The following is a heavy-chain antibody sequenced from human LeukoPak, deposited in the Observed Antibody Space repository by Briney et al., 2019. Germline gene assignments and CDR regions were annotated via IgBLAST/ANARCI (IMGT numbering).Heavy chain of an antibody. D-gene: IGHD3-16*01. V-gene: IGHV1-58*01. J-gene: IGHJ3*02. CDR2: IVVGSGNT. CDR1: GFTFTSSA. CDR3: AADWGQYAFDI. Sequence: GASVNVSCKASGFTFTSSAVQWVRQARGQRLEWIGWIVVGSGNTNYAQKFQERVTITRDMSTSTAYMELSSLRSEDTAVYYCAADWGQYAFDIWGQGTMVTVSS.